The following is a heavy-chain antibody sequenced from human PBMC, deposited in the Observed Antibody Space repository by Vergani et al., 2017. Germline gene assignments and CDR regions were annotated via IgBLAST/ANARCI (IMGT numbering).Heavy chain of an antibody. CDR3: AREWRIWYQLLSRSYGMDV. D-gene: IGHD2-2*01. J-gene: IGHJ6*02. V-gene: IGHV3-30*03. CDR1: GFTFSSYG. Sequence: QVQLVESGGGVVQPGRSLRLSCAASGFTFSSYGMHWVRQAPGKGLEWVAVISYDGSNKYYADSVKGRFTISRDNSKNTLYLQMNSLRAEDTAVYYCAREWRIWYQLLSRSYGMDVWGQGTTVTVSS. CDR2: ISYDGSNK.